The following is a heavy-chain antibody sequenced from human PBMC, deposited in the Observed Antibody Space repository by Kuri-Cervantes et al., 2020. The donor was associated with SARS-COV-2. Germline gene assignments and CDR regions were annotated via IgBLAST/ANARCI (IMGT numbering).Heavy chain of an antibody. V-gene: IGHV3-21*01. J-gene: IGHJ4*02. CDR2: ISSSSSYI. CDR3: AREDSYGYGDY. Sequence: GESLKISCAASGFTFSSYRMNWVRQAPGKGLEWVSSISSSSSYIYYADSVKGRFTISRDNAKNSLYLQMNSLRAEDTAVYYCAREDSYGYGDYWGQGTLVTVSS. CDR1: GFTFSSYR. D-gene: IGHD5-18*01.